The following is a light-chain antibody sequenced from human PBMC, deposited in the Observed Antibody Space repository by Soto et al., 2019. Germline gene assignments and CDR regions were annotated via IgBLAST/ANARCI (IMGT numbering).Light chain of an antibody. CDR3: QHYHSGHRIA. V-gene: IGKV3-11*01. Sequence: EIVLTQSPATLSLSPGERATLSCRASQSVSSSLAWYQQKPGQAPRVLIYDSSNRAPGIPARFSGSGSGTDFTLTISSLEPEDFALYYCQHYHSGHRIAFGQGTRLEIK. CDR2: DSS. CDR1: QSVSSS. J-gene: IGKJ5*01.